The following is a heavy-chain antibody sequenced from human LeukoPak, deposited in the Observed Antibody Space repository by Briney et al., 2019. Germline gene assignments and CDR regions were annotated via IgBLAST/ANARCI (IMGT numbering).Heavy chain of an antibody. J-gene: IGHJ4*02. CDR2: ISGSGTNT. D-gene: IGHD6-13*01. CDR3: AKVESVAAASPDYFDY. V-gene: IGHV3-23*01. CDR1: GFTISNYA. Sequence: PGGSLRLSCAASGFTISNYAMNWVRQAPGKGLEWVSVISGSGTNTYYADSVKGRFTISRDNSKNTLYLQMNSLRVDDTAVYYCAKVESVAAASPDYFDYWGQGILVTVSS.